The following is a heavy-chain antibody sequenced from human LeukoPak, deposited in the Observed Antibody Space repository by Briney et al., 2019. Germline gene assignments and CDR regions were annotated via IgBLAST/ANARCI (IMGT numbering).Heavy chain of an antibody. V-gene: IGHV3-23*01. CDR3: AKDTRAAGTRWFDP. Sequence: GGSLRLSCAASGFTFSSYAMSWVRPAPGKGLEWVSAISGSGGSTYYADSVKGRFTISRDNSKNTLYLQMNSLRAEDTAVYYCAKDTRAAGTRWFDPWGQGTLVTVSS. D-gene: IGHD6-13*01. CDR1: GFTFSSYA. CDR2: ISGSGGST. J-gene: IGHJ5*02.